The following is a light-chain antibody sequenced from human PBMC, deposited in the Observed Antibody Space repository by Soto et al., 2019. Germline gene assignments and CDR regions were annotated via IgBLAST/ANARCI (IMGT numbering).Light chain of an antibody. Sequence: DIQMTQSPSSLSESVGDRVTITCRASQTVSVYLNWYRQEPGKAPKLLIFSASTLQSGVPPRFSGSGSGTDFTLTISNLQPEDFATYYCQQSYSTPFTFGPGTKVDVK. CDR1: QTVSVY. V-gene: IGKV1-39*01. CDR3: QQSYSTPFT. J-gene: IGKJ3*01. CDR2: SAS.